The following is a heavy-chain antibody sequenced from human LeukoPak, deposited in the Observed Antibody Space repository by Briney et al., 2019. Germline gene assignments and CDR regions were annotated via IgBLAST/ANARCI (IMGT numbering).Heavy chain of an antibody. CDR1: GGTFSSYA. D-gene: IGHD6-13*01. Sequence: SVKVSCKASGGTFSSYAISWVRQAPGQGLEWMGGIIPIFGTANYAQKFQGRVTITADESTSTAYMELSSLRSEDTAVYYCARALIPYSSSAYYYYYMDVWGKGTTVTVSS. V-gene: IGHV1-69*13. CDR3: ARALIPYSSSAYYYYYMDV. J-gene: IGHJ6*03. CDR2: IIPIFGTA.